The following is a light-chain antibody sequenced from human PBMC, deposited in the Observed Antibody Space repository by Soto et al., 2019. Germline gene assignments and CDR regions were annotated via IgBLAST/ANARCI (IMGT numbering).Light chain of an antibody. CDR2: AVS. J-gene: IGLJ1*01. CDR3: RSYTSSSTLV. Sequence: QSALTQPAAVSGSPGQSITISCTGTSSDVGGYNYVSWYQQHPGKAPKLMIYAVSNRPSGVYNRFSGSKSGNTASLTISGLHSEDEADYYCRSYTSSSTLVFGTGTKLTVL. V-gene: IGLV2-14*01. CDR1: SSDVGGYNY.